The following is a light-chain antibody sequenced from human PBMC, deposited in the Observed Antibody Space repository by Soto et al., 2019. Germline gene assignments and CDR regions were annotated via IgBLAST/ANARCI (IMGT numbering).Light chain of an antibody. CDR2: DAS. J-gene: IGKJ5*01. V-gene: IGKV3-11*01. CDR1: QSIDTF. CDR3: QQHRSLIT. Sequence: EIVLTHSPATLSLSPGEKATLSCRANQSIDTFVAWYQQRPGQPPRLLIFDASSRAAGVPARFAGRGSGTDFTLTISSLEPEDFAVYYCQQHRSLITFGQGTRVEIK.